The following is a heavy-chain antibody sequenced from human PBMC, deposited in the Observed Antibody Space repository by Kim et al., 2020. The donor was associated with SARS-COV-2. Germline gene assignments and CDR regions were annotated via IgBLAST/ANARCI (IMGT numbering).Heavy chain of an antibody. Sequence: ASVKVSCKASGYTFTSYGISWVRQAPGQGLEWMGWISAYNGNTNYAQKLQGRVTMTTDTSTSTAYMEPRSLRSDDTAVYYCARGVVVVVAATPVYYYYGVDVWGQGTTVTVSS. V-gene: IGHV1-18*01. CDR3: ARGVVVVVAATPVYYYYGVDV. D-gene: IGHD2-15*01. CDR1: GYTFTSYG. CDR2: ISAYNGNT. J-gene: IGHJ6*02.